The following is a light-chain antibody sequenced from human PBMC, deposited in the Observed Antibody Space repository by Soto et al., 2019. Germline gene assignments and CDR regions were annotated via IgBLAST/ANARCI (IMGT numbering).Light chain of an antibody. CDR2: DVS. V-gene: IGLV2-14*03. Sequence: QSVLAQPASVSGSPGQSISISCTGTSSDVGDYNYVSWYQQHPGKAPKLIIYDVSNRPSGVSTRFSGSKSGNTASLTISGLQAEVEADYFCSSYTRSSTLGVIFGGGTKLTVL. J-gene: IGLJ2*01. CDR1: SSDVGDYNY. CDR3: SSYTRSSTLGVI.